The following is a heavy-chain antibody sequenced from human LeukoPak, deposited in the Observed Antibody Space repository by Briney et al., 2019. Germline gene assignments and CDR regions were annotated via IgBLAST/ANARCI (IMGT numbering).Heavy chain of an antibody. J-gene: IGHJ6*04. CDR1: VGSLCSDNW. Sequence: SGTLSLTCAVSVGSLCSDNWWSWVGQPPGKGLEWIGEIFHSGNTHYNPSLKSRVTLSVGKSKNHFFLRLSSVTAAHSAMYFCACITMIRRDFYFGLDVWGKGTRSPSPQ. V-gene: IGHV4-4*02. CDR3: ACITMIRRDFYFGLDV. D-gene: IGHD3-10*01. CDR2: IFHSGNT.